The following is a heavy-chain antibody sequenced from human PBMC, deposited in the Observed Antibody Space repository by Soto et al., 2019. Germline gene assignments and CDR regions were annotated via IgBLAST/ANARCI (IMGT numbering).Heavy chain of an antibody. Sequence: SVKVSCKASGGIFSSYAISWVRQAPGQGLEWMGGIIPIFGTANYAQKFQGRVTITADESTSTAYMELSSLRSEDTAVYYCARGSSIAARSSYYYYGMDVWGQGTTVTVSS. CDR2: IIPIFGTA. J-gene: IGHJ6*02. D-gene: IGHD6-6*01. V-gene: IGHV1-69*13. CDR3: ARGSSIAARSSYYYYGMDV. CDR1: GGIFSSYA.